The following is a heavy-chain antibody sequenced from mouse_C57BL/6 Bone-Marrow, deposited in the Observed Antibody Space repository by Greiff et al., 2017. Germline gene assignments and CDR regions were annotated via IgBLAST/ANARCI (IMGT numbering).Heavy chain of an antibody. D-gene: IGHD2-5*01. V-gene: IGHV1-69*01. CDR1: GYTFTSYW. CDR2: IDPSDSYT. CDR3: ARTSTIVTTRYFDV. Sequence: QVQLQQPGAELVMPGASVKLSCKASGYTFTSYWLHWVKQRPGQGLEWIGEIDPSDSYTNYNQKFKGNSTLTVDKSSSTAYMQLSSLTSEDPAVYYCARTSTIVTTRYFDVWGTGTTVTVSA. J-gene: IGHJ1*03.